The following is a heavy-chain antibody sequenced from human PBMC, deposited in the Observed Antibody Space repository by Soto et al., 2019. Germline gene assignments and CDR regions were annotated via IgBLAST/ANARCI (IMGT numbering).Heavy chain of an antibody. CDR1: GGSFSGYY. CDR3: AIGYAFDI. V-gene: IGHV4-34*01. J-gene: IGHJ3*02. Sequence: QVQLQQWGAGLLKPSETLSLTCAVYGGSFSGYYWSWIRQPPGKGLEWIGEINHSGSTNYNPSLNSRVTISVDTSKNQFSLKLSSVTAADTAVYYCAIGYAFDIWGQGTMVTVSS. CDR2: INHSGST.